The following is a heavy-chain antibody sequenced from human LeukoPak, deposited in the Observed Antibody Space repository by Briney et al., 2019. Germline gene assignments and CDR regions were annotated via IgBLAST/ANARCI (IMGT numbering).Heavy chain of an antibody. V-gene: IGHV4-59*01. J-gene: IGHJ5*02. CDR2: IYYSGST. D-gene: IGHD6-19*01. CDR3: ARNVYSSLDWFDP. Sequence: SETLSLTCTVSGGSISSYYWSWIRQPPGKGLEWIGYIYYSGSTNYNPSLKSRLTISVDTSKNQFSLKLSSVTAADTAVYYCARNVYSSLDWFDPWGQGTLVTVSS. CDR1: GGSISSYY.